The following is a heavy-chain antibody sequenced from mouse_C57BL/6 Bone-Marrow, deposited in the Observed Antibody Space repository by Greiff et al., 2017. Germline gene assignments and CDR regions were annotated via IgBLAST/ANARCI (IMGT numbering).Heavy chain of an antibody. CDR2: IYPGDGDT. V-gene: IGHV1-82*01. Sequence: VQRVESGPELVKPGASVKISCKASGYAFSSSWMNWVKQRPGKGLEWIGRIYPGDGDTNYNGKFKGKATLTADKSSSPAYMQLSSLTSEDSEVYFCARGYGSSDYWGQGTTLTVSS. J-gene: IGHJ2*01. CDR3: ARGYGSSDY. CDR1: GYAFSSSW. D-gene: IGHD1-1*01.